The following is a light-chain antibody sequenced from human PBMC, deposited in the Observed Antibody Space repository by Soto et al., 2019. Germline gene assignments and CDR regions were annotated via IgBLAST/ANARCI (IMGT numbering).Light chain of an antibody. V-gene: IGLV2-14*01. CDR2: EVS. Sequence: QSVLTKPASVSGSPGQSITISCTGTSSDVGGYNYVSWYQQHPGKAPKLMIYEVSNRPSGVSNRFSGSKSGNTASLTISGLQAEDEADYYCSSFTSINTWVFGGGTKVTVL. CDR1: SSDVGGYNY. J-gene: IGLJ3*02. CDR3: SSFTSINTWV.